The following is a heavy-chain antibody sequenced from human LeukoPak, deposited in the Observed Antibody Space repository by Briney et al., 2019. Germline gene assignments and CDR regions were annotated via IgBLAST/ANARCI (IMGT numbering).Heavy chain of an antibody. CDR2: IYYSGST. Sequence: SETLSLTCTVSGGSISSYYWSWIRQPPGKGLEWIGYIYYSGSTNYNPSLKSRVTISVDTSKNQFSLKLSSVTAADTAVYYCARHGRTGTRIFTSGFDYWGQGTLVTVS. V-gene: IGHV4-59*08. CDR3: ARHGRTGTRIFTSGFDY. D-gene: IGHD1-7*01. J-gene: IGHJ4*02. CDR1: GGSISSYY.